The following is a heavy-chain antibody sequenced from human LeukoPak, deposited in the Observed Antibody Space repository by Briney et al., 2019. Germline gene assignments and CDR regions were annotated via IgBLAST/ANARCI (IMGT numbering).Heavy chain of an antibody. CDR1: GFTFSSYS. Sequence: PGGSLRLSCAASGFTFSSYSINWVRQAPGKGLEWVSYISSSGFTIYYADSVKGRFTISRDNAKNSLFLQMNSLRAEDTAVYYCARVRGSFTPHFDYWGQGTLVTVSS. J-gene: IGHJ4*02. CDR3: ARVRGSFTPHFDY. CDR2: ISSSGFTI. V-gene: IGHV3-48*04. D-gene: IGHD3-16*01.